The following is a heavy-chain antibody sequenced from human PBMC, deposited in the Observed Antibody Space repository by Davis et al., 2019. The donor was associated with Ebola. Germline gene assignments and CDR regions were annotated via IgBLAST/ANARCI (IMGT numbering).Heavy chain of an antibody. CDR2: IKQDGSEK. Sequence: SCKASGGTFSSYAISWVRQAPGKGLEWVANIKQDGSEKYYVDSVKGRFTISRDNAKNSLYLQMNSLRAEDTAVYYCARRAHIWGNAFDIWGQGTMVTVSS. J-gene: IGHJ3*02. CDR3: ARRAHIWGNAFDI. V-gene: IGHV3-7*01. CDR1: GGTFSSYA. D-gene: IGHD7-27*01.